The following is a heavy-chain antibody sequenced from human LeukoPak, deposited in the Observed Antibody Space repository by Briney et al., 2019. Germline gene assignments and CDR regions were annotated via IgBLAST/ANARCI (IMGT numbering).Heavy chain of an antibody. Sequence: SETLSLTRTVSGGSISSYHWSWIRQPPGKGLEWIGYIYYSGSTNYNPSLKSRVTISVDTSKNQFSLKLSSVTAADTAVYYCARHLAASGWYDYWGQGTLVTVSS. CDR1: GGSISSYH. CDR3: ARHLAASGWYDY. D-gene: IGHD6-19*01. V-gene: IGHV4-59*08. CDR2: IYYSGST. J-gene: IGHJ4*02.